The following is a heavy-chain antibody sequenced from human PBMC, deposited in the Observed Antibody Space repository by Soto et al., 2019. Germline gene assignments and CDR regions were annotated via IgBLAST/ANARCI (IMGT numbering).Heavy chain of an antibody. CDR2: ISSSSSYI. CDR1: GFTFSSYG. J-gene: IGHJ4*02. D-gene: IGHD6-13*01. Sequence: GGSLRLSCAASGFTFSSYGMNWVRQAPGKGLEWVSSISSSSSYIYYADSVKGRFTISRDNAKNSLYLQMNSLRAEDTAVYYCASPPGGYSSSNPAYWGQGTLVTVSS. V-gene: IGHV3-21*01. CDR3: ASPPGGYSSSNPAY.